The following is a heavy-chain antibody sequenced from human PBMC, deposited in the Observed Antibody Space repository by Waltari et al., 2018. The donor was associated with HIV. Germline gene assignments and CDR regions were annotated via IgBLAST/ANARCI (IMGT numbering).Heavy chain of an antibody. CDR3: ASGVEMATTGDY. CDR1: GGTFSSNA. Sequence: QVQLVQSGAEVKKPGSSVKVSCKASGGTFSSNAFSWVRQAPGQGLEWMVGIIPISDTTHYVQNFQGRVTITADESTSTAYMELSSLRSEDTAVYYCASGVEMATTGDYWGQGTLVTVSS. CDR2: IIPISDTT. D-gene: IGHD2-8*01. V-gene: IGHV1-69*01. J-gene: IGHJ4*02.